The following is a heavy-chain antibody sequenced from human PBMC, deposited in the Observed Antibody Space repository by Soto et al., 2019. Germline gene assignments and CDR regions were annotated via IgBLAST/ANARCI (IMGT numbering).Heavy chain of an antibody. CDR1: GYPFTGYY. D-gene: IGHD5-18*01. Sequence: GPSMQVSCKASGYPFTGYYMHWVRQAPGQGLEWMGWINPNSGGTNYAQKFQGRVTMTRDTSISTAYMELSRLRSDDTAVYYCATELRQWIQLLGYWGQGALVTVSS. J-gene: IGHJ4*02. CDR2: INPNSGGT. CDR3: ATELRQWIQLLGY. V-gene: IGHV1-2*02.